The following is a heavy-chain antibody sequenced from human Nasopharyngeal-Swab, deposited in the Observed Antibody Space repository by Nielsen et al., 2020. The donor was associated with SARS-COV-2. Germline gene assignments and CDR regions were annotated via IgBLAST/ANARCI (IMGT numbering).Heavy chain of an antibody. D-gene: IGHD2-21*02. V-gene: IGHV4-34*01. J-gene: IGHJ1*01. CDR2: INHSGST. CDR3: ARGTAVILYCGGDCYPGYFQH. Sequence: TLSLTCAVYGGSFCGYYWSWIRQPPGKGLEWIGEINHSGSTNYNPSLKSRVTISVDMSKNQFSLKLSSVTAADTAVYYCARGTAVILYCGGDCYPGYFQHWGQGTLVAVSS. CDR1: GGSFCGYY.